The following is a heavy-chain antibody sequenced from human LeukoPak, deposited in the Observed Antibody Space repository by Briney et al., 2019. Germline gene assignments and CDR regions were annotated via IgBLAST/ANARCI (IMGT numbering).Heavy chain of an antibody. D-gene: IGHD6-19*01. CDR1: GYTLTELS. Sequence: ASVEVSCKVSGYTLTELSMHWVRQAPGQGLEWMGWISAYTGNTNYAQKLQGRVTMTTDTSTSTAYMELRSLRSDDTAVYYCARDYSSGWPNFDYWGQGTLVTVSS. J-gene: IGHJ4*02. V-gene: IGHV1-18*01. CDR3: ARDYSSGWPNFDY. CDR2: ISAYTGNT.